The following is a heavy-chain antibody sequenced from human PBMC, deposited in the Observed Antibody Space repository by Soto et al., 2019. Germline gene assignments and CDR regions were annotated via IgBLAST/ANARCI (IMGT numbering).Heavy chain of an antibody. CDR2: INHSGST. J-gene: IGHJ4*02. CDR1: GGSFSGYY. CDR3: ARIRGVRGVSDY. Sequence: QVQLQQWGAGLLKPSETLSLTCAVYGGSFSGYYWSWIRQPPGKGLEWIGEINHSGSTNYNPSLKRRGTISVDTSKNQFSLKLSSVTAADTAVYYCARIRGVRGVSDYWGQGTLVTVSS. V-gene: IGHV4-34*01. D-gene: IGHD3-10*01.